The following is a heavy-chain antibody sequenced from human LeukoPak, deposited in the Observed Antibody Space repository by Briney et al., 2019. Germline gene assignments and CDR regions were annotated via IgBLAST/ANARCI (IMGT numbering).Heavy chain of an antibody. V-gene: IGHV3-21*01. J-gene: IGHJ6*03. CDR3: ARDGRLLNYNMDV. CDR2: ISSSSSYI. Sequence: GGSLRLSCTASGFTFNYWMHWVRQAPGKGLEWVSSISSSSSYIYYADSVKGRFTISRDNAKKSMYLQMNSLRAEDTAVYYCARDGRLLNYNMDVWGKGTTVTVSS. D-gene: IGHD2-15*01. CDR1: GFTFNYW.